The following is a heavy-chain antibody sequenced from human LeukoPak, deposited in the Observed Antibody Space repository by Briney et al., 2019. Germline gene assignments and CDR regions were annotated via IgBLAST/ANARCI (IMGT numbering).Heavy chain of an antibody. J-gene: IGHJ4*02. Sequence: SETLSLTCTVSGGSISSYYWSWIRQPPGKGLEWIGYIYYSGSTNYNPSLKSRVTISVDTSKNQFSLKLSSVTAADTAVYYCARDSSAAGIDYWGQGTLVTVSS. D-gene: IGHD6-13*01. V-gene: IGHV4-59*01. CDR1: GGSISSYY. CDR3: ARDSSAAGIDY. CDR2: IYYSGST.